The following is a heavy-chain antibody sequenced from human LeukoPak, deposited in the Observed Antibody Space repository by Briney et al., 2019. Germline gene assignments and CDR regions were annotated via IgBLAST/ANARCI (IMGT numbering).Heavy chain of an antibody. J-gene: IGHJ5*02. D-gene: IGHD2/OR15-2a*01. CDR2: INTNTGNP. CDR3: ARDLFPSKFDP. V-gene: IGHV7-4-1*02. CDR1: GYTFTSYG. Sequence: ASVKVSCEASGYTFTSYGISWVRQAPGQGLEWMGWINTNTGNPTYAQDFTGRFVFSLDTSVSTAYLQISSLKAEDTAVYYCARDLFPSKFDPWGQGTLVTVSS.